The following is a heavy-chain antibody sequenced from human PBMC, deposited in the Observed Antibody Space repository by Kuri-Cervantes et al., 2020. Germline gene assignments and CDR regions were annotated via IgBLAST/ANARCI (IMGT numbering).Heavy chain of an antibody. CDR3: ARDRGDDYGDSPYYYYYMDV. J-gene: IGHJ6*03. V-gene: IGHV1-69*05. Sequence: SVKVSCKASGGTFSSYAISWVRQAPGLGLEWMGGIIPIFGTANYAQKFQGRVTITTDESTSTAYMELSSLRSEDTAVYYCARDRGDDYGDSPYYYYYMDVWGKGTTVTVSS. D-gene: IGHD4-17*01. CDR2: IIPIFGTA. CDR1: GGTFSSYA.